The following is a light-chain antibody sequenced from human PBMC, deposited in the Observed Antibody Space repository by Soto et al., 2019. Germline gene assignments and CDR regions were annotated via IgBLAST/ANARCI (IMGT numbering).Light chain of an antibody. J-gene: IGLJ3*02. Sequence: QSALTQPPSASGSPGQSVTISCTGTSSDVGGYNYVSWYQQHPGKAPKLMIYEVSKRPSGVPDRFSGSKSGNTASLTVSGLQAEDEAEYYCSSYAGSNNHWVFGGGTKLTVL. V-gene: IGLV2-8*01. CDR3: SSYAGSNNHWV. CDR2: EVS. CDR1: SSDVGGYNY.